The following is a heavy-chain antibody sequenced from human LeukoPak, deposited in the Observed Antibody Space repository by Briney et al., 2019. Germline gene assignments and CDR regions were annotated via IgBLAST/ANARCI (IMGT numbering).Heavy chain of an antibody. CDR3: ARSDRSGYDYQYYFDY. CDR1: GDSITGYS. V-gene: IGHV4-59*12. D-gene: IGHD3-22*01. Sequence: SETLSLTCSVSGDSITGYSWSWIRQTPGKGLEWIGYIYYNGDTHYNPSLNDRLSMSVDTPKTQFSLNLRSVTASDTAIYYCARSDRSGYDYQYYFDYWGPGILVTVSS. CDR2: IYYNGDT. J-gene: IGHJ4*02.